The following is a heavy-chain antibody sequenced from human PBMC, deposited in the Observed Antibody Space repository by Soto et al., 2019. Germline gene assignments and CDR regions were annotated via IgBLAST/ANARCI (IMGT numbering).Heavy chain of an antibody. CDR3: ARDIKRAAAAGYYYYNAMDV. CDR1: GGTFSSYG. Sequence: SVKVSCKASGGTFSSYGINWVRQAPGQGXEWMGGIIPIFDTSNSGQKFQGRVTIIADKSTSTVYMELSSLRSEDTAVYYCARDIKRAAAAGYYYYNAMDVWGQGTTVTVSS. J-gene: IGHJ6*02. D-gene: IGHD6-13*01. CDR2: IIPIFDTS. V-gene: IGHV1-69*06.